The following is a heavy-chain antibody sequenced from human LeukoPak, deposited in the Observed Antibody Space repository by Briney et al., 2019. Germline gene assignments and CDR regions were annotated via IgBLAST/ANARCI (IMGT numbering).Heavy chain of an antibody. Sequence: PSETLSLTCTVSGGSISSSSYYWGWIRQPPGKGLEWIGSIYYSGSTYYNPSLKSRVTISVDTSKNQFSLKLSSVTAADTAVYYCARGGKLGYCSSTSCYRAFDIRGQGTMVAVSS. CDR3: ARGGKLGYCSSTSCYRAFDI. V-gene: IGHV4-39*07. D-gene: IGHD2-2*02. J-gene: IGHJ3*02. CDR1: GGSISSSSYY. CDR2: IYYSGST.